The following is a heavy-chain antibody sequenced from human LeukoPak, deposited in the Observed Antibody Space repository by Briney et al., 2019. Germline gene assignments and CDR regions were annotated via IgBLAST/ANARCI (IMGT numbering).Heavy chain of an antibody. CDR2: IYYSGST. D-gene: IGHD4-17*01. V-gene: IGHV4-59*06. J-gene: IGHJ6*02. Sequence: SETLSLTCTVSGGSISSYYWSWIRQHPGKGLEWIGYIYYSGSTYYNPSLKSRVTISVDTSKNQFSLKLSSVTAADTAVYYCARFTVTTYYYYGMDVWGQGTTVTVSS. CDR1: GGSISSYY. CDR3: ARFTVTTYYYYGMDV.